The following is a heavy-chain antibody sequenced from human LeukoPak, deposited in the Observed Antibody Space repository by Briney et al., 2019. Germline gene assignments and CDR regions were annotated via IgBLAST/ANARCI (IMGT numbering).Heavy chain of an antibody. CDR3: AKDNGYCTSTSCFLEY. CDR2: ISGSGGST. V-gene: IGHV3-23*01. Sequence: GGSLRLSCVASGFTFNSYAMSWVRQAPGKGLEWVSAISGSGGSTYYADYVKGRFTISKDNSKSTLYLQMNSLGAEDTALYYCAKDNGYCTSTSCFLEYWGQGTLVTVSS. D-gene: IGHD2-2*03. J-gene: IGHJ4*02. CDR1: GFTFNSYA.